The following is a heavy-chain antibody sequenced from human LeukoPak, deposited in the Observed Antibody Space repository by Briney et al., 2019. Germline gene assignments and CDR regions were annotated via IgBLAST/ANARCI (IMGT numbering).Heavy chain of an antibody. J-gene: IGHJ4*02. D-gene: IGHD3-10*01. CDR3: TRDYGSGSYPPIWGYFDY. Sequence: SVKVSCKASGGTFSSYAISWVRQAPGQGLEWMGGIIPIFGTANYAQKFQGRVTITTDESTSTAYMELSSLRSEDTAVYYCTRDYGSGSYPPIWGYFDYWGQGTLVTVSS. V-gene: IGHV1-69*05. CDR1: GGTFSSYA. CDR2: IIPIFGTA.